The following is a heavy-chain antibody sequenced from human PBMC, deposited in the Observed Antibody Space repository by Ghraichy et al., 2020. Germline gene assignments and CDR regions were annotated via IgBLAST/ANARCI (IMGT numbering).Heavy chain of an antibody. CDR2: IDYRGNT. J-gene: IGHJ5*02. Sequence: SQTLSLTCTVSGGSLSSSHWNWIRQTPGKGLEWIGDIDYRGNTYYNPSLRSRLLISVDTSKNQFSLKMSSVTAADTAVYYCASRPALGGQFTTSSDNWFDPWGQGILVTVSS. CDR1: GGSLSSSH. V-gene: IGHV4-59*08. D-gene: IGHD6-6*01. CDR3: ASRPALGGQFTTSSDNWFDP.